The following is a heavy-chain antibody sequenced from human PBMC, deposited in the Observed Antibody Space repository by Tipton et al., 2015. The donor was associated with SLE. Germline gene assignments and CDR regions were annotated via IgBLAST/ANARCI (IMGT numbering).Heavy chain of an antibody. V-gene: IGHV4-34*01. Sequence: LRLSCAASGFTFSSYAMSWVRQPPGKGLEWIGETNHSGSTNYNPSLKSRVTISVDTSKNQFSLKLSSVTAADTAVYYCARGGVSTYWGQGTLVTVSS. CDR3: ARGGVSTY. D-gene: IGHD2-8*01. J-gene: IGHJ4*02. CDR2: TNHSGST. CDR1: GFTFSSYA.